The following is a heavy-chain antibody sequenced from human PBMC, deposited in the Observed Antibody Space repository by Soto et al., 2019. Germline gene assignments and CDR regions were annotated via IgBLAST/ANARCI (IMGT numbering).Heavy chain of an antibody. CDR2: ISSSSSYT. CDR1: GFTFSDYY. D-gene: IGHD6-19*01. J-gene: IGHJ5*02. V-gene: IGHV3-11*05. Sequence: QVQLVESGGGLVKPGGSLRLSCAASGFTFSDYYMSWIRQAPGKGLEWVSYISSSSSYTNYADSVKGRFTISRDNAKNSLYRQRNSRRAEDTAVYYCARAGSGWWGWFDPWGQGTLVTVSS. CDR3: ARAGSGWWGWFDP.